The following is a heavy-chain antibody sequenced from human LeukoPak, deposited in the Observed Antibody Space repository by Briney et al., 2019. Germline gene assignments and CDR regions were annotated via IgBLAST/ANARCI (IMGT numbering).Heavy chain of an antibody. V-gene: IGHV1-2*02. CDR2: INPNSGGT. J-gene: IGHJ5*02. Sequence: ASVKVSCKASGYTFTSYDINWVRQAPGQGLEWMGWINPNSGGTNYAQKFQGRVTMTRDTSISTAYMEPSRLRSDDTAVYYCARENYGSGEFDPWGQGTLVTVSS. D-gene: IGHD3-10*01. CDR1: GYTFTSYD. CDR3: ARENYGSGEFDP.